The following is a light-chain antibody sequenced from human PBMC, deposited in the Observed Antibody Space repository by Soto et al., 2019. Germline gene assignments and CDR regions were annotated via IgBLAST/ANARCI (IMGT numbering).Light chain of an antibody. CDR1: NIGSKN. J-gene: IGLJ2*01. V-gene: IGLV3-9*01. CDR2: RDT. CDR3: QVWDSSTVV. Sequence: SYELTQPLSVSVALGQTARITCGGTNIGSKNVHWYQLNPGQAPVLVIYRDTNRPSGIPERFSGSNSGNTATLAISRAQAGDDADYYCQVWDSSTVVFGGGTKLTVL.